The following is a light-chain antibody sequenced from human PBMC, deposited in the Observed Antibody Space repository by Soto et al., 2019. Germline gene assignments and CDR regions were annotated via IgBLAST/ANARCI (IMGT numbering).Light chain of an antibody. CDR1: SSDVDFYNF. Sequence: CALTQPASVSGSPGQSITISCTGTSSDVDFYNFVSWYQQHPGKAPKLIIYEVSNRSSGVSSRFSGSKSGNTASLTIPGLRAEEEADYYCSSSTLTSYVFGTGTKVTVL. J-gene: IGLJ1*01. CDR2: EVS. V-gene: IGLV2-14*01. CDR3: SSSTLTSYV.